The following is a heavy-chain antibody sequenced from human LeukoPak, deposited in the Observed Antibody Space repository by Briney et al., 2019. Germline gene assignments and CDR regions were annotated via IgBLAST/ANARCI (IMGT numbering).Heavy chain of an antibody. CDR3: AKDHHRVTIFGVVTNRDAFDI. Sequence: GRSLRLSCAASGFTFSSYAMSWVRQAPGKGLEWVSAISGSGGSTYYADSVKGRFTISRDNSKNTLYLQMNSLRAEDTAVYYCAKDHHRVTIFGVVTNRDAFDIWGQGTMVTVSS. CDR2: ISGSGGST. J-gene: IGHJ3*02. V-gene: IGHV3-23*01. D-gene: IGHD3-3*01. CDR1: GFTFSSYA.